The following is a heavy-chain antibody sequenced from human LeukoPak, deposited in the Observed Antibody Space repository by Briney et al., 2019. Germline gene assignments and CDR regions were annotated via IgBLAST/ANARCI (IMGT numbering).Heavy chain of an antibody. Sequence: ASVKVSCKASGYTFTGYYMHWVRQAPGQGLEWMGWINPNSGGTNYAQKFQGRVTMTRDTSISTAYMELSRLRSDDTAVYYCAREPSSTQWEVRLYYFDYWGQGTLVTVSS. J-gene: IGHJ4*02. CDR1: GYTFTGYY. CDR2: INPNSGGT. D-gene: IGHD1-26*01. CDR3: AREPSSTQWEVRLYYFDY. V-gene: IGHV1-2*02.